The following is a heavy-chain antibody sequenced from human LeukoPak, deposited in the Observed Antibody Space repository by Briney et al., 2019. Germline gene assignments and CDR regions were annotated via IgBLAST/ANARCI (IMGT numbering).Heavy chain of an antibody. J-gene: IGHJ4*02. CDR2: INHSGST. CDR3: ARYCTSTTCILRGFDY. V-gene: IGHV4-34*01. CDR1: GGSFSGYY. D-gene: IGHD2-2*01. Sequence: SETLSLTCAVYGGSFSGYYWSWIRHPPGKGLEWIGQINHSGSTNYNPSLKSRVTISVDTSKNQFSLKLSSVTAADTAVYYCARYCTSTTCILRGFDYWGQGTLVTVSS.